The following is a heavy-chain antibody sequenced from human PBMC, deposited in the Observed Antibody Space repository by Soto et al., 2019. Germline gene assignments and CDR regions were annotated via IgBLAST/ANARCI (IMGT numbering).Heavy chain of an antibody. CDR1: GGSISSGGYY. CDR2: IYYSGRT. J-gene: IGHJ6*02. D-gene: IGHD3-22*01. CDR3: ARDTPSGYYWGSHQYYGMDV. V-gene: IGHV4-31*03. Sequence: QVQLQESGPGLVKPSQTLSLTCTVSGGSISSGGYYWSWIRQHPGKGLEWIGYIYYSGRTYYNPSLKSRVTISVDTSKNQFSLKLSSVTAAETAVYYCARDTPSGYYWGSHQYYGMDVWGQGTTVTVSS.